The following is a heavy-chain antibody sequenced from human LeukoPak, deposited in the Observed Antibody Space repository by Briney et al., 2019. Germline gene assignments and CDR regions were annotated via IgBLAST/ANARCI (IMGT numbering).Heavy chain of an antibody. CDR2: INSDGSST. Sequence: PGGSLRLSCAASGFTFSSYWMHWVRQAPGKGLVWVSRINSDGSSTSYADSVKGRFTISRDNAKNTLHLQMNSLRAEDTAVYYCARGDSSGWYFLGEIYFDYWGQGTLVTVSS. CDR1: GFTFSSYW. J-gene: IGHJ4*02. D-gene: IGHD6-19*01. V-gene: IGHV3-74*01. CDR3: ARGDSSGWYFLGEIYFDY.